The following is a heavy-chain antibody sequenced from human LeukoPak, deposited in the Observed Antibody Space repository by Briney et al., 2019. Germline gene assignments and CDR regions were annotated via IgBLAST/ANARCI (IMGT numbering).Heavy chain of an antibody. Sequence: SETLSLTCAVYGGSFSGYYWSWIRQPPGKGLEWRGEINHSGSANYNPSIKSRVAISVDTSMNQFSLKLSSVTAAETAVYYCARGRSGYSSGWLAHYLHYSGQGTLVTVCS. V-gene: IGHV4-34*01. CDR2: INHSGSA. CDR3: ARGRSGYSSGWLAHYLHY. J-gene: IGHJ4*02. CDR1: GGSFSGYY. D-gene: IGHD6-19*01.